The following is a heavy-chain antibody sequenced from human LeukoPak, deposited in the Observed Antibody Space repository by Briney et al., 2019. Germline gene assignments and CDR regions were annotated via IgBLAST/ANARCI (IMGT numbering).Heavy chain of an antibody. CDR1: GGSIGTTHW. CDR3: ASWSTRFPSY. V-gene: IGHV4-4*02. D-gene: IGHD3-3*01. Sequence: SETLSLTCAVSGGSIGTTHWWSCVRQPPGKGLEGIGEIFHSEATNYRPSLRSRVTISLYKAKNQFSLKLSSVTAAATAVYYCASWSTRFPSYWGQGTLVIVSS. J-gene: IGHJ4*02. CDR2: IFHSEAT.